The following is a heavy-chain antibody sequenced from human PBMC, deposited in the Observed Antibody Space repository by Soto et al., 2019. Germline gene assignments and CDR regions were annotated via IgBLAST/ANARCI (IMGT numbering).Heavy chain of an antibody. Sequence: EVQLVESGGGLVKPGGSLRLSCAASGFTFSSYSMNWVRQAPGKGLEWVSSISSSSSYIYYAASVKGRFTISRDNAKNSLYLQMNSLRDEDTAVYYCARDHYGDYANWFDHWGQGTLVTVSS. CDR1: GFTFSSYS. CDR3: ARDHYGDYANWFDH. D-gene: IGHD4-17*01. CDR2: ISSSSSYI. J-gene: IGHJ5*02. V-gene: IGHV3-21*01.